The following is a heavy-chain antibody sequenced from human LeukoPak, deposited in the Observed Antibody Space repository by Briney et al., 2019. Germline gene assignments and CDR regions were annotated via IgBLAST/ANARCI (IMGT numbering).Heavy chain of an antibody. Sequence: GGSLSLSCAASGFTFSSYTKSWVRQPPGKGMERVSAISGSGGSTYYADSVKGRFTISRDNSENTLYLQMNSLRAEDTAVYYCARDCSSTSCSDYWGQGTLVTVSS. CDR2: ISGSGGST. D-gene: IGHD2-2*01. J-gene: IGHJ4*02. CDR3: ARDCSSTSCSDY. CDR1: GFTFSSYT. V-gene: IGHV3-23*01.